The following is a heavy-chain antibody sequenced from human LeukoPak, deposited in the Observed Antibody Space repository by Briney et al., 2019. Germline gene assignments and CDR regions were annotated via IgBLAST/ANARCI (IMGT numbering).Heavy chain of an antibody. CDR2: IYHSGST. J-gene: IGHJ6*03. CDR1: GYSISSGYY. CDR3: ARPVSSGWPGYYYYMDV. V-gene: IGHV4-38-2*02. Sequence: SETLSLTCTVSGYSISSGYYWGWIRQPPGKGLEWIGSIYHSGSTYYNPSLKSRVTISVDTSKNQFSLKLSSVTAADTAVYYCARPVSSGWPGYYYYMDVWGKGTTVTISS. D-gene: IGHD6-19*01.